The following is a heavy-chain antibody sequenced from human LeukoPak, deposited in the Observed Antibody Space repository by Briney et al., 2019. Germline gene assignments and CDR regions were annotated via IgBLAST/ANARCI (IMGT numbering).Heavy chain of an antibody. CDR1: GFTFSSYW. V-gene: IGHV3-7*01. CDR2: IKQDGSEK. D-gene: IGHD1-20*01. Sequence: GGSLRLSCAASGFTFSSYWMSWVRQAPGKGLEWVANIKQDGSEKYYVDSVKGRFTISRDNAKNSLYLQMNSLRAEETAVYYCAREAPFYNWNAPGGGYYYYYYMDVWGKGTTVTVSS. J-gene: IGHJ6*03. CDR3: AREAPFYNWNAPGGGYYYYYYMDV.